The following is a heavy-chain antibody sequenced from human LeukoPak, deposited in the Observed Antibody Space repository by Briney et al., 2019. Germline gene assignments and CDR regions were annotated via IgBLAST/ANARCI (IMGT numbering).Heavy chain of an antibody. J-gene: IGHJ5*02. V-gene: IGHV3-23*01. CDR3: AKVAQMDTILGKFDN. D-gene: IGHD5-24*01. CDR1: GFTFSGYA. Sequence: PGGSLRLSCAASGFTFSGYAMSWVRQAPGKGLEWVSAISGNGGRTYYADYVKGRFTIARDNSRNTLFLQMNSLRAEDTAVYYCAKVAQMDTILGKFDNWGQGTLVTASS. CDR2: ISGNGGRT.